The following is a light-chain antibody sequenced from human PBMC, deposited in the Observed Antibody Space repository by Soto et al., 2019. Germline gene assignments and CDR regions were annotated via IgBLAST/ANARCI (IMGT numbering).Light chain of an antibody. CDR1: QSVSSY. CDR2: DAS. V-gene: IGKV3-11*01. Sequence: EIVLTQSPATLSLSPGEGANLSCRASQSVSSYLAWYQQKPGQPPRLLIYDASNRATGIPARFSGSGSGTDFTLTISSLEPEDFAVYYCQQRSNWRTFGQGTRLEIK. CDR3: QQRSNWRT. J-gene: IGKJ5*01.